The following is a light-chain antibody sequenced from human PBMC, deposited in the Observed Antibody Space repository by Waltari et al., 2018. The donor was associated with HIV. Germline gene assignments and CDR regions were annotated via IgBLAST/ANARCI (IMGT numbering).Light chain of an antibody. Sequence: QSVLTQPPSVSGAPGQRVTISCTGSSPNIGAGYDVHWYQQLPGTAPKLLIYGNSNRPSGVPDRFSGSKSGTSASLAITGLQAEDEADYYCQSYDSSLSGWVFGGWTKLTVL. CDR1: SPNIGAGYD. J-gene: IGLJ2*01. V-gene: IGLV1-40*01. CDR3: QSYDSSLSGWV. CDR2: GNS.